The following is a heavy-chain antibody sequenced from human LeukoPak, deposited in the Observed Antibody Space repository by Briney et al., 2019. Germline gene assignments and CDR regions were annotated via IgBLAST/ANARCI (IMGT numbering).Heavy chain of an antibody. Sequence: PSETLSLTCTVSGGSISSNSYCWGWIRQPPGKGLEWIGNIRYSGTTYYNPSLKSRVTISVDTSMTQFSLKLSSVTAADTAVYYCARRPRGIAAAGTAGDAFDIWGQGTMVTVSS. CDR3: ARRPRGIAAAGTAGDAFDI. V-gene: IGHV4-39*01. D-gene: IGHD6-13*01. CDR2: IRYSGTT. J-gene: IGHJ3*02. CDR1: GGSISSNSYC.